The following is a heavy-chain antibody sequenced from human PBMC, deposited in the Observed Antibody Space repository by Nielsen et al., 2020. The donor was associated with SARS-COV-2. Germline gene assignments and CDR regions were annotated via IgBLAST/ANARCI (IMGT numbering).Heavy chain of an antibody. Sequence: SETLSLTCTVSGGSISSGDYYWSWIRQPPGKGLECIGYIYYSGSTYYNPSLKSRVIISVDTSKNQFSLKLISVTAADTAVYYCATMEYDYVWGSSDGMDVWGQGTTVTVSS. CDR1: GGSISSGDYY. CDR2: IYYSGST. J-gene: IGHJ6*02. D-gene: IGHD3-16*01. CDR3: ATMEYDYVWGSSDGMDV. V-gene: IGHV4-30-4*01.